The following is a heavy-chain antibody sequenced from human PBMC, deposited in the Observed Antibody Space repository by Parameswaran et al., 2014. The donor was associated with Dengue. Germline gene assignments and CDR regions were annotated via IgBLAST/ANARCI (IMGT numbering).Heavy chain of an antibody. D-gene: IGHD1-26*01. Sequence: AMPGVRQAPGKGLEWVAVISYDGSNKYYADSVKGRFTISRDNSKNTLYLQMNSLRAEDTAVYYCASIIVGATTGLGYWGQGTLVTVSS. CDR1: A. J-gene: IGHJ4*02. CDR2: ISYDGSNK. CDR3: ASIIVGATTGLGY. V-gene: IGHV3-30*04.